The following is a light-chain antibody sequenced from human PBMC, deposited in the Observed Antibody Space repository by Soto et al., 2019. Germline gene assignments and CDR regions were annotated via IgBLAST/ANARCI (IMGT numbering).Light chain of an antibody. CDR1: SGHSNYA. CDR3: QTWDTDTVI. V-gene: IGLV4-69*01. CDR2: VHSDGGH. Sequence: QSVLTQSPSASASLGASVKLTCTLTSGHSNYAIAWHQKQPEKGPRYLMKVHSDGGHSKDYGIPDRFSGSSSGAERYLSISSLQSEDEADYYCQTWDTDTVIFGGGTKLTVL. J-gene: IGLJ2*01.